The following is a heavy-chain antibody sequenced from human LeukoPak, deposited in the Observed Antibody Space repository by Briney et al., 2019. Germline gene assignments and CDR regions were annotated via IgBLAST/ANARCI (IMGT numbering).Heavy chain of an antibody. D-gene: IGHD5-12*01. J-gene: IGHJ3*01. CDR1: GFTFSSYT. V-gene: IGHV3-48*04. Sequence: GGSLRLSCAASGFTFSSYTMNWVRQAPGKGLEWVSYISSSSSTIYYADSVKGRFTISRDNAKNSLYLQMNSLRAEDTAVYYCARDGGGYDYVDAFDLWGPGTMVTVSS. CDR2: ISSSSSTI. CDR3: ARDGGGYDYVDAFDL.